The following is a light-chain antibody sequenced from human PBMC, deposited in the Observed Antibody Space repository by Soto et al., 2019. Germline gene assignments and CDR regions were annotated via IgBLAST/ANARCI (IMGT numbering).Light chain of an antibody. CDR1: SSDVGGYYY. J-gene: IGLJ1*01. CDR3: SSYTSSNTFYV. V-gene: IGLV2-14*01. Sequence: QSAQTQPASVSGSPGQSITISCTGTSSDVGGYYYVSWYQHHPGKAPKLMIYQVSNRPSGVSNRFSGSKSGNTASLTISGLQAEDEADYYCSSYTSSNTFYVFGTGTKLTVL. CDR2: QVS.